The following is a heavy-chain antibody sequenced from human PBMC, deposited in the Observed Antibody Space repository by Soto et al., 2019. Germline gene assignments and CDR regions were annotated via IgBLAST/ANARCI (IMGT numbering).Heavy chain of an antibody. V-gene: IGHV4-34*01. CDR2: INHSGST. D-gene: IGHD3-16*01. CDR1: GGSFSGYY. CDR3: ARVRGEWPYYFDY. Sequence: QVHLQQWGAGLLKPSETLSLTCAVYGGSFSGYYWSWIRQPPGKGLEWVGEINHSGSTNYNPSLKSRVTISVDTSKNQFSLKLSSVTAADTAVYYCARVRGEWPYYFDYWGQGTLVTVSS. J-gene: IGHJ4*02.